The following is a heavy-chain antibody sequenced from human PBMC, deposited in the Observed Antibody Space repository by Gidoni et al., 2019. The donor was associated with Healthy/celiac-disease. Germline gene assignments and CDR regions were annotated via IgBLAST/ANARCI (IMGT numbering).Heavy chain of an antibody. D-gene: IGHD6-6*01. CDR2: IYYSGST. CDR1: GGSLSSGDYY. Sequence: QVQLQESGPGLVKPSQTLSLTCTVPGGSLSSGDYYWSWIRQPPGKGLEWIGYIYYSGSTYYNPSLKSRVTISVDTSKNQFSLKLSSVTAADTAVYHCARGGYSSSSWFDPWGQGTLVTVSS. J-gene: IGHJ5*02. V-gene: IGHV4-30-4*01. CDR3: ARGGYSSSSWFDP.